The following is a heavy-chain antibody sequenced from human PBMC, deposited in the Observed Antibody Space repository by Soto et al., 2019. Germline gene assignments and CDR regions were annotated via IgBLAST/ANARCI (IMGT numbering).Heavy chain of an antibody. V-gene: IGHV1-18*01. J-gene: IGHJ6*02. CDR1: GYTFIRYG. CDR2: ISAYNDYT. D-gene: IGHD3-16*01. CDR3: ARGGYYDKVWGKMNYYGLDV. Sequence: GASVKVSCKDSGYTFIRYGITWVRQAPGQGLEWMGWISAYNDYTNYAQKLQGRVTMTTDTSTSTVYMELRSLRSDDTAVYYCARGGYYDKVWGKMNYYGLDVWGQGTTVTVSS.